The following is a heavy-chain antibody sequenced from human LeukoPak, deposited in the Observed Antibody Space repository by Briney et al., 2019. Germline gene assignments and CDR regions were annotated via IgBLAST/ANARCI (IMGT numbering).Heavy chain of an antibody. CDR3: ARGDSSTWYFLGAFDI. J-gene: IGHJ3*02. V-gene: IGHV6-1*01. D-gene: IGHD6-13*01. CDR1: GDSVSSNSAT. CDR2: TYYRSKWYD. Sequence: SQTLSLTCAISGDSVSSNSATWNWIRRSPSRGLEWLGRTYYRSKWYDDYALSMKSRITINPDTSKNQFSLQLSSVTPEDTAVYYCARGDSSTWYFLGAFDIWGQGTMVTVSS.